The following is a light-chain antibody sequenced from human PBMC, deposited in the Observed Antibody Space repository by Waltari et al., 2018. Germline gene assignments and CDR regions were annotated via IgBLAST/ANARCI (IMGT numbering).Light chain of an antibody. CDR2: DDS. J-gene: IGLJ3*02. Sequence: SYVLTQPPSVSVAPGQTARITCGGNTIGSESVHSYQQKPGQAPVLVVYDDSDRPSGIPERFSGSNSGNTATLTISRVEAGDEADYYCQVWDSSSDLWVFGGGTKLTVL. V-gene: IGLV3-21*02. CDR1: TIGSES. CDR3: QVWDSSSDLWV.